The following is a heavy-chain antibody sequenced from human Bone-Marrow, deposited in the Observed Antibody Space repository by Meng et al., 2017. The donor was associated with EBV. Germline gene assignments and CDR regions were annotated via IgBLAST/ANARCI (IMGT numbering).Heavy chain of an antibody. CDR2: VHYTGST. CDR3: ARPFPSWQSPRLDPFGA. D-gene: IGHD6-19*01. V-gene: IGHV4-39*01. J-gene: IGHJ5*02. CDR1: GDSISSFYY. Sequence: LQLREWGPGQVKPSETLSLTCTVSGDSISSFYYWGWIRQPPGRGLEWIGSVHYTGSTYYSPSLKSRVTVSVDTSKNQFSLRLTSVTAADTAVYYCARPFPSWQSPRLDPFGAWGQGTLVTVSS.